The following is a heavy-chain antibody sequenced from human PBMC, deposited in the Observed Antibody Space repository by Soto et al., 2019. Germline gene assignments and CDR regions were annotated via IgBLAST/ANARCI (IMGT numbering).Heavy chain of an antibody. CDR2: ISSNSAYI. CDR3: TRDASRDSSARGWFEP. V-gene: IGHV3-21*01. D-gene: IGHD6-13*01. CDR1: GFTFRSFT. Sequence: GGSLRLSCAASGFTFRSFTMNWVRQAPGKGLEWVSTISSNSAYIYYTDALRGRFTISRDNAKNSLHLQMNSLRAEDTAVYYCTRDASRDSSARGWFEPWGQGTLVTVS. J-gene: IGHJ5*02.